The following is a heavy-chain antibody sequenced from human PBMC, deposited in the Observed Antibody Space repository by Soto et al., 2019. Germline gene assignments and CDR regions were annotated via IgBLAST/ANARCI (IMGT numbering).Heavy chain of an antibody. Sequence: GGSLRLSCAASGFTFSSYAMHWVRQAPGKGLEYVSAISSNGGSTYYANSVKGRFTISRDNSKNTLYLQMGSLRAEDMAVYYCARGGRAVAFDIWGQGTMVTVSS. CDR3: ARGGRAVAFDI. CDR2: ISSNGGST. CDR1: GFTFSSYA. V-gene: IGHV3-64*01. J-gene: IGHJ3*02.